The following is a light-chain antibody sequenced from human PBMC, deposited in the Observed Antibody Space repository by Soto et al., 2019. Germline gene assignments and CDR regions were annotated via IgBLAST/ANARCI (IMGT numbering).Light chain of an antibody. CDR3: SSYAGSNTLV. CDR2: AVS. CDR1: SNDVGGYNY. V-gene: IGLV2-8*01. Sequence: QLVLTQPPSASGSPGQSVTISCTGTSNDVGGYNYVSWYQQHPGKAPKVLIYAVSKRPSGVPDRFSGSKSGNTASLTVSGLQADDEADYYCSSYAGSNTLVFGTGTKVTVL. J-gene: IGLJ1*01.